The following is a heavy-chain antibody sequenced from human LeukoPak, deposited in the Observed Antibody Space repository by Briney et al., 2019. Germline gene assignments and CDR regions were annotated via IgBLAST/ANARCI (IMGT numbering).Heavy chain of an antibody. D-gene: IGHD4/OR15-4a*01. V-gene: IGHV3-30*02. CDR3: ARRAGAYSHPYDY. J-gene: IGHJ4*02. CDR1: GFTFSSYG. Sequence: GGSLRLSCAASGFTFSSYGMHWVRQAPGKGLEWVSFIRYDGTNKYYADSVKGRFTISIDNSKNTLYLQMNSLRAEDTAVYYCARRAGAYSHPYDYWGQGTLVTVSS. CDR2: IRYDGTNK.